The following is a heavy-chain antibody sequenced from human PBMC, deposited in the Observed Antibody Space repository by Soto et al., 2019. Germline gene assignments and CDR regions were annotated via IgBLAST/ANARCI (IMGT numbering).Heavy chain of an antibody. CDR1: DGSVNSGNYY. CDR2: IYYIGTT. Sequence: PSETLSLTCSVSDGSVNSGNYYWSWIRQPPGKGLERIGHIYYIGTTDYNPSLKSRVTISVDTSKNQFSLKVTSVTAADTAVYFCAREEKQLSRYGGDFDYRGQGILVTVSS. J-gene: IGHJ4*02. D-gene: IGHD3-16*01. CDR3: AREEKQLSRYGGDFDY. V-gene: IGHV4-61*01.